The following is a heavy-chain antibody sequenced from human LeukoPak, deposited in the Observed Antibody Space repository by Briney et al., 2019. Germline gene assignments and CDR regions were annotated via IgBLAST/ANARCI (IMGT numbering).Heavy chain of an antibody. Sequence: PGGSLRLSCTASGFTLIKFGLSWVRQAPGKGLEWVASVHTTTTIAAGTTFYADSVKGRFTISGDSSKNTVYLQMNTLRVEDTAVYYCASDIPLYYYYMDVWGKGTTVTVSS. V-gene: IGHV3-21*04. CDR3: ASDIPLYYYYMDV. CDR1: GFTLIKFG. CDR2: VHTTTTIAAGTT. J-gene: IGHJ6*03.